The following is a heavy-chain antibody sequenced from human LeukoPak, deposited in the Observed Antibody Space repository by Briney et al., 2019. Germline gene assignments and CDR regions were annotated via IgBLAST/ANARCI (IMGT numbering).Heavy chain of an antibody. CDR3: ARARDDTDAFDI. CDR1: AYTFTGHY. D-gene: IGHD5-24*01. CDR2: INPNSGGT. J-gene: IGHJ3*02. V-gene: IGHV1-2*02. Sequence: ASVNVSCKATAYTFTGHYIHWARHAPAQGLERMGCINPNSGGTNYAQKFQGRVTMTRDTSISTAYMELSRLRSDDTAVYYCARARDDTDAFDIWGQGTMVTVSS.